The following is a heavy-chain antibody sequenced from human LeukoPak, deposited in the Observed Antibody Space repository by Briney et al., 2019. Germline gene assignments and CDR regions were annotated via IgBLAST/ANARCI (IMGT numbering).Heavy chain of an antibody. CDR3: ARVSRQPRFKTYYYYMDV. CDR1: GGSISSYY. D-gene: IGHD3-16*01. V-gene: IGHV4-4*07. J-gene: IGHJ6*03. Sequence: SETLSLTCTVSGGSISSYYWSWIRQPAGKGLEWIGRIYTSGSINYNPSLKSRVTMSVDTSKNQFSLKLSSVTAADTAVYYCARVSRQPRFKTYYYYMDVRGKGTTVTVSS. CDR2: IYTSGSI.